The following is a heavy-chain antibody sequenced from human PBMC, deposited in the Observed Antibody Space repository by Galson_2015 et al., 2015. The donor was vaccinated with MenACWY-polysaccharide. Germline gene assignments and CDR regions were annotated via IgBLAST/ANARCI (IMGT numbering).Heavy chain of an antibody. CDR1: GFTFNSYA. D-gene: IGHD2-21*02. J-gene: IGHJ6*02. CDR2: ISYDETNK. Sequence: SLRLSCAASGFTFNSYAMHWVRQAPGKGLEWVAVISYDETNKYYADSVKGRFTISRDNSKNTLYLQMNSLRAEDTAVYYCATENCATSICDGLDVWGQGTTVIVSS. V-gene: IGHV3-30*04. CDR3: ATENCATSICDGLDV.